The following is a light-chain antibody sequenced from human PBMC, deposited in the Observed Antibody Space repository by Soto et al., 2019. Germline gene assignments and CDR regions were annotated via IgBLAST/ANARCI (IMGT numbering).Light chain of an antibody. J-gene: IGLJ1*01. V-gene: IGLV2-14*01. CDR2: MVS. Sequence: QSVLTQPASVSGSPGQSITISCTGTSSDVGNYNYVSWYQQYPGRVPKLLIYMVSNRASGVSNRFSGSKSGNTASLTISGLQAEDEADYFCTSPTPASLYVFGTGTKVTVL. CDR1: SSDVGNYNY. CDR3: TSPTPASLYV.